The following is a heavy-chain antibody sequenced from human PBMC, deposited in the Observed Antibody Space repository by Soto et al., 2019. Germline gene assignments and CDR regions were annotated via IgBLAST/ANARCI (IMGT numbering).Heavy chain of an antibody. V-gene: IGHV4-39*01. Sequence: SETLSLTCTVSGGSISSSSYYWGWIRQPPGKGLEWIGSIYYSGSTYYNPSLKSRVTISVDTSKNQFSLKLSSVTAADTAVYYCASYGVTTDYWGQGTLVTVSS. CDR2: IYYSGST. CDR3: ASYGVTTDY. CDR1: GGSISSSSYY. D-gene: IGHD4-4*01. J-gene: IGHJ4*02.